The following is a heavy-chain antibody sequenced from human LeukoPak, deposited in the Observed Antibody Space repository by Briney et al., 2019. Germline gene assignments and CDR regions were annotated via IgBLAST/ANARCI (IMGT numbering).Heavy chain of an antibody. Sequence: SETLSLTCTVSGLSINSHYLTWLRQPAGKGMEWLGHIYGSGRTNYKPSLKSRVTMSVETSKSQFSLNLKSLTAADTAVYYCVVSPNQDFFDFWGQGPLVTVSS. CDR2: IYGSGRT. V-gene: IGHV4-4*09. CDR3: VVSPNQDFFDF. J-gene: IGHJ4*02. CDR1: GLSINSHY.